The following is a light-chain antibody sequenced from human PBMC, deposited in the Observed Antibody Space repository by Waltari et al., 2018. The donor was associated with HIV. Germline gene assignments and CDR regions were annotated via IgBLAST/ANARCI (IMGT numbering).Light chain of an antibody. Sequence: DIRMTQSPSSLSASVGDRVTITCRATQDIGDSLAWYQQRPGQGPKLLIYRASTLHSGVPSRFTGSGSGTYFTLSITSLQPEDVATYFCQKYNNALHTFGQGTKVEI. CDR1: QDIGDS. CDR3: QKYNNALHT. CDR2: RAS. J-gene: IGKJ1*01. V-gene: IGKV1-27*01.